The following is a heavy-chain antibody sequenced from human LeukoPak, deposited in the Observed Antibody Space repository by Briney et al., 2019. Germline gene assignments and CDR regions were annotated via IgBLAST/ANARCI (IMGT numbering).Heavy chain of an antibody. V-gene: IGHV4-31*03. CDR1: GGSISSGGYY. D-gene: IGHD6-13*01. Sequence: SQTLSLTCTVSGGSISSGGYYWSWIRQHPGKGLEWIGYIYYSGSTYYNPPLKSRVTISVDTSKNQFSLKLSSVTAADTAVYYCAREVYSSSSLEFDSWGQGTLVTVSS. J-gene: IGHJ4*02. CDR2: IYYSGST. CDR3: AREVYSSSSLEFDS.